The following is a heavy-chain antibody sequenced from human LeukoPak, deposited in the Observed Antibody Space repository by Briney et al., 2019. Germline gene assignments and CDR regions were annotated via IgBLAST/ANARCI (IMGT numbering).Heavy chain of an antibody. CDR1: GGSIGSYF. J-gene: IGHJ4*02. CDR2: VYYSGST. V-gene: IGHV4-59*01. CDR3: ARGPTAYPYFDS. D-gene: IGHD3-9*01. Sequence: ETLSLTCTVSGGSIGSYFWSWIRQPPGKGLEWIGYVYYSGSTNYNPSLKSRVAISVDTSKIQFSLKLSSVTAADTAVYYCARGPTAYPYFDSWGQGTLVTVSS.